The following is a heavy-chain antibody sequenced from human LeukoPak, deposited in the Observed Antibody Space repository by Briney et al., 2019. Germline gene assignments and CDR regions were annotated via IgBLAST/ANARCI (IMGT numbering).Heavy chain of an antibody. Sequence: SSETLSLTCTVSGGSISSGSYYWSWIRQPPGKGLEWIGEINHSGSTNYNPSLKSRVTISVDTSKNQFSLQLSSVTAADTAVYYCASGSYYGSGSYYHGKYHFDSWRQGTLVTVSS. CDR1: GGSISSGSYY. V-gene: IGHV4-39*07. D-gene: IGHD3-10*01. CDR2: INHSGST. CDR3: ASGSYYGSGSYYHGKYHFDS. J-gene: IGHJ4*02.